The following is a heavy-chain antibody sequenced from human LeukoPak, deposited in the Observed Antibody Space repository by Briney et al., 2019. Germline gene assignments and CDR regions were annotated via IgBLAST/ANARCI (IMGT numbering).Heavy chain of an antibody. Sequence: GGSLRLSCAASGFTFSSYEMNWVRQAPGKGLEWVSYISSSGSTIYYADSVKGRFTISRDNAKNSLYLQMNSLRAEDTAVYYCARDGPRATVHDYWGQGTLVTVSS. CDR2: ISSSGSTI. V-gene: IGHV3-48*03. CDR1: GFTFSSYE. D-gene: IGHD4-17*01. CDR3: ARDGPRATVHDY. J-gene: IGHJ4*02.